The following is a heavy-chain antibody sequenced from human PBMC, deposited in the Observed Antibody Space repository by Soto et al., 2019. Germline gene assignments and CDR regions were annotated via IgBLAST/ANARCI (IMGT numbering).Heavy chain of an antibody. CDR2: MNPNSGNT. J-gene: IGHJ4*02. CDR3: AREFRGASYYDFWSGYYDYFDF. D-gene: IGHD3-3*01. CDR1: GYTFTSYD. V-gene: IGHV1-8*01. Sequence: QVQLVQSGAEVKKPGASVKVSCKASGYTFTSYDINWVRQATGQGLEWMGWMNPNSGNTGYAQKFQGRVTMTRNTSISTAYMELSSLRSEDTAVYYCAREFRGASYYDFWSGYYDYFDFWGQGTLVTVSS.